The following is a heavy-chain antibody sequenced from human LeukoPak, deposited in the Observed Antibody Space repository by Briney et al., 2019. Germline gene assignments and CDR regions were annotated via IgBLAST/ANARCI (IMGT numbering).Heavy chain of an antibody. Sequence: PSETLSLTCTVSGGSISSSSYYWGWIRQPPGKGLEWIGSIYYSGSTYYNPSLKSRVTISVDTSKNQFSLKLSSVTAADTAVYYCARATRGCSYGEPYLDYWGQGTLVTVSS. J-gene: IGHJ4*02. CDR3: ARATRGCSYGEPYLDY. CDR2: IYYSGST. CDR1: GGSISSSSYY. D-gene: IGHD5-18*01. V-gene: IGHV4-39*07.